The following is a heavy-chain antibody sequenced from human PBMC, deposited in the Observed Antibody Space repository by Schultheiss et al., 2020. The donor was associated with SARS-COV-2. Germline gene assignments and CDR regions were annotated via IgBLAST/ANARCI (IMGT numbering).Heavy chain of an antibody. D-gene: IGHD5-18*01. CDR3: ARDRNIALVMRYYSMDV. V-gene: IGHV1-18*01. CDR2: ISAYNGNT. J-gene: IGHJ6*02. Sequence: ASVKVSCKASGFTFTRSAVQWVRQARGQRLEWIGWISAYNGNTNYAQKFQGRVTMTRDTSTSTAYMELRSLRSDDTAVYYCARDRNIALVMRYYSMDVWGQGTTVTVSS. CDR1: GFTFTRSA.